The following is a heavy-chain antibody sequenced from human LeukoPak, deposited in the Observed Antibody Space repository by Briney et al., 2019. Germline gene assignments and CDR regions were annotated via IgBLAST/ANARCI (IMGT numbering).Heavy chain of an antibody. Sequence: PGGSLRLSCAASGFTVSSNYMSWVRQAPGKGLEWVSVIYSGGSTYYADSVKGRFTISRDNSKNTLYLQMNSLRAEDTAVYYCARGDYYYDSSGYDYWGQGTLVTVSS. CDR1: GFTVSSNY. V-gene: IGHV3-66*01. CDR3: ARGDYYYDSSGYDY. D-gene: IGHD3-22*01. CDR2: IYSGGST. J-gene: IGHJ4*02.